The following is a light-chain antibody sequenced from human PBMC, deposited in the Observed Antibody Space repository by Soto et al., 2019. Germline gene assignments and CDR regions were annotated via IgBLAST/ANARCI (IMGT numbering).Light chain of an antibody. Sequence: QPVLTQPPSASGTPGQRVTISCSGSSSNIGSNAINWYQQLPGTAPKLLMHSSNQWPSGVPDRFSGSKSGTSASLAISGLQSEDEADYYCAAWDDSLNGVVFGGGTKLTVL. V-gene: IGLV1-44*01. J-gene: IGLJ2*01. CDR1: SSNIGSNA. CDR3: AAWDDSLNGVV. CDR2: SSN.